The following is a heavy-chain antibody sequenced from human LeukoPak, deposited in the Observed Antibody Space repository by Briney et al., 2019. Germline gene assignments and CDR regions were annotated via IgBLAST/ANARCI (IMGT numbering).Heavy chain of an antibody. CDR1: GFIFTNYG. J-gene: IGHJ4*02. D-gene: IGHD4-17*01. V-gene: IGHV3-30*03. CDR2: FVYDGSNQ. CDR3: ARDDGSTGDYLRAVY. Sequence: PGGSLRLSCAASGFIFTNYGMHWVRQAPGKALEWVAVFVYDGSNQFYADSVRGRFTISRDISKNTVYLQMNSLRVEDTAVYFCARDDGSTGDYLRAVYWGQGTLVTVSS.